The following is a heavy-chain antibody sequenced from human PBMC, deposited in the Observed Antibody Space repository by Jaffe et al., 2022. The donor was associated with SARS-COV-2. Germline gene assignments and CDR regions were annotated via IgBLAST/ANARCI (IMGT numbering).Heavy chain of an antibody. CDR1: GFTFDDYA. J-gene: IGHJ4*02. D-gene: IGHD6-19*01. CDR2: ISWNSGSI. V-gene: IGHV3-9*01. CDR3: AKDTRAVAVGHFDY. Sequence: EVQLVESGGGLVQPGRSLRLSCAASGFTFDDYAMHWVRQAPGKGLEWVSGISWNSGSIGYADSVKGRFTISRDNAKNSLYLQMNSLRAEDTALYYCAKDTRAVAVGHFDYWGQGTLVTVSS.